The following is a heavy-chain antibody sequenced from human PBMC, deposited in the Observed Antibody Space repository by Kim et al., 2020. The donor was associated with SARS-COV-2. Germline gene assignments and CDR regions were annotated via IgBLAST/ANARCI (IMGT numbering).Heavy chain of an antibody. J-gene: IGHJ4*01. V-gene: IGHV4-4*07. CDR2: IYTRCSTSY. CDR3: ARVSVPPWLSPFDY. CDR1: GGSISDYY. Sequence: SETLSLTCTVSGGSISDYYCSWIRQPAGKGLEWVWRIYTRCSTSYSYNPSLRSRVTLSADTSKNQFSLKLSSVTAADTAVYYCARVSVPPWLSPFDYWG. D-gene: IGHD6-19*01.